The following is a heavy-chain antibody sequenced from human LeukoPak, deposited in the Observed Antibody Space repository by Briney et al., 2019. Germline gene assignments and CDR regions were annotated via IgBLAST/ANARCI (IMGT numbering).Heavy chain of an antibody. CDR3: ARTPRRSSLVYFDY. J-gene: IGHJ4*02. CDR2: IYYSGST. CDR1: GGSISSYY. V-gene: IGHV4-59*01. Sequence: SETPSLTCTVSGGSISSYYWSWIRQPPGKGLEWIGYIYYSGSTNYNPSLKSRVTISVDTSKNQFSLKLSSVTAADTAVYYCARTPRRSSLVYFDYWGQGTLVTVSS. D-gene: IGHD6-13*01.